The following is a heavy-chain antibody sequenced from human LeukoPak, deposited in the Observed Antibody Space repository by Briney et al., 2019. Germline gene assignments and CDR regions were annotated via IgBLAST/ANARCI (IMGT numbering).Heavy chain of an antibody. J-gene: IGHJ4*02. D-gene: IGHD6-19*01. CDR1: GFTFSSYA. CDR3: ARDRVRYSSGWYFDY. CDR2: ISYDGSNK. Sequence: PGRSLRLSCAASGFTFSSYAMHWVRQAPGKGLEWVAVISYDGSNKYYADSVKGRFTISRDNSKNTLYLQMNSLRAEDTAVYYCARDRVRYSSGWYFDYWGQGTLVTVSS. V-gene: IGHV3-30*04.